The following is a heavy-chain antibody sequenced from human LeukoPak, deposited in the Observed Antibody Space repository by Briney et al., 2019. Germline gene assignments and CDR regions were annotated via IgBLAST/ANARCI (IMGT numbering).Heavy chain of an antibody. CDR2: IGTSSTTI. D-gene: IGHD3-10*01. CDR1: GFTFSSYT. CDR3: AKHLWRDLLWFGEGYYFGY. J-gene: IGHJ4*02. Sequence: GGSLRLSCAASGFTFSSYTMNWVRQPPGKGLEWVSNIGTSSTTIYYADSVKGRFTISRDNSKNTLYLQMNSLRAEDTAIYFCAKHLWRDLLWFGEGYYFGYWGQGTLVTVSS. V-gene: IGHV3-48*04.